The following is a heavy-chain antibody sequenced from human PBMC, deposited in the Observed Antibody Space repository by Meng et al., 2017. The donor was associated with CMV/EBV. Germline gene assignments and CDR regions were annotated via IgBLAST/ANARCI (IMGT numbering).Heavy chain of an antibody. CDR1: GYTFTSYG. D-gene: IGHD2-2*01. CDR3: ARVVVVPAATTLRYYYYGMDV. CDR2: ISAYNGNT. J-gene: IGHJ6*02. Sequence: ASVKVSCKASGYTFTSYGISWVRQAPGQGLEWMGWISAYNGNTNYAQKLQGRVTMTTDTSTSTAYMELRSLRFDDTAVYYCARVVVVPAATTLRYYYYGMDVWGQGTTVTVSS. V-gene: IGHV1-18*01.